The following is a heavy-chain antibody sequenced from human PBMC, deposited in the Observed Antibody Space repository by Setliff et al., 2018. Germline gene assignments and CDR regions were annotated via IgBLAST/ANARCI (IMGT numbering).Heavy chain of an antibody. D-gene: IGHD4-17*01. CDR1: GGSFSGYY. V-gene: IGHV4-59*10. CDR2: IYTSGST. Sequence: SETLSLTCAVYGGSFSGYYWSWIRQPPGKRLEWIGRIYTSGSTNYNPSLKSRVTMSVDTSKNQFSLKLSSVTAADTAVYYCARDHGDYGYYYYMDVWGKGTTVTVSS. CDR3: ARDHGDYGYYYYMDV. J-gene: IGHJ6*03.